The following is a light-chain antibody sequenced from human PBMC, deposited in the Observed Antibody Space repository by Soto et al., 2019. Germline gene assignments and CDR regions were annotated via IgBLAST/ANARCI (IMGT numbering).Light chain of an antibody. V-gene: IGKV1-5*01. CDR2: DAS. J-gene: IGKJ1*01. Sequence: DIQMTQSPSTLSASVGDRVTITCLACQSIDNWLAWYQQKPGKAPKLLIYDASSLQSGVPSRFSGSGSGTEFTLAISSLQPDDFATYYCQQYNSYSPTFGQGTKVEIK. CDR1: QSIDNW. CDR3: QQYNSYSPT.